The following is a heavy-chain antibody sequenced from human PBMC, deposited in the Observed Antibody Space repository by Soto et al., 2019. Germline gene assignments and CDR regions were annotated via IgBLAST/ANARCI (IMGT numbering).Heavy chain of an antibody. CDR2: IYFTGST. CDR3: ARRGNSGTSYYFDY. Sequence: SETLSLTCTVSGGSISSYYWSWIRQPPGKGLEWIGYIYFTGSTNYNPSLKSRVTISVDTSKNQFSLKLSSVTAAGTAVYYCARRGNSGTSYYFDYWGQGALVTVSS. V-gene: IGHV4-59*01. J-gene: IGHJ4*02. CDR1: GGSISSYY. D-gene: IGHD3-16*01.